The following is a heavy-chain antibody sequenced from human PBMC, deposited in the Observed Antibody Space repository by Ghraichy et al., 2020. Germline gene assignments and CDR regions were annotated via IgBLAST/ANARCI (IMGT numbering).Heavy chain of an antibody. D-gene: IGHD6-19*01. CDR3: ARRGTVAGTPYYYYGMDV. J-gene: IGHJ6*01. V-gene: IGHV1-24*01. Sequence: ASVKVSCKFSGYTLTELSMHWVRQAPGKGLEWMGGFDPEDGETIYAQKFQGRVTMTEDTSTDTAYMELSSLRSEDTAVYYCARRGTVAGTPYYYYGMDVWGQGTTVTVSS. CDR2: FDPEDGET. CDR1: GYTLTELS.